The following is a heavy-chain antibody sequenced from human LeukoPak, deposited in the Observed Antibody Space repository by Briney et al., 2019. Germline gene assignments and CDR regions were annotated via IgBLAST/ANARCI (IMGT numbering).Heavy chain of an antibody. CDR2: INHSGST. D-gene: IGHD5-24*01. J-gene: IGHJ4*02. CDR1: GGSFSGYY. Sequence: SETLSLTCAVYGGSFSGYYWSWIRQPPGKGLEWIGEINHSGSTNYNPSLKSRVTISVDTSKNQFSLKLSSVTAADTAVYYCARHEEEDGYNAKTPDYWGQGTLVTVSS. V-gene: IGHV4-34*01. CDR3: ARHEEEDGYNAKTPDY.